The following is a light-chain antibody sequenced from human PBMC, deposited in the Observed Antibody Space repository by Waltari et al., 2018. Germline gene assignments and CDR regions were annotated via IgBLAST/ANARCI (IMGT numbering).Light chain of an antibody. CDR3: QSYDSSLSGSV. CDR1: SSNIGAGYD. J-gene: IGLJ3*02. Sequence: QSVLTQPPSVSGAPGQRVTISCTGSSSNIGAGYDVHWYQQLPGTAPKVLGYGNSNRPAGVPDRVSGSKSGTSASLAITGLQAEDEADYCCQSYDSSLSGSVFGGGTKVTVL. V-gene: IGLV1-40*01. CDR2: GNS.